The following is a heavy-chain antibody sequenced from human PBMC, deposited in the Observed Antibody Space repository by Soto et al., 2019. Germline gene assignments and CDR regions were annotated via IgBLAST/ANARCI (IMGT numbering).Heavy chain of an antibody. Sequence: ASVKVSCKASGYTFTGYYMHWVRQAPGQGLEWMGWINPNSGGTNYAQKFQGWVTMTRDTSTSTAYMELRRLRSDDTAVYYCAIDLWGYRITMVRGPNPFDYWGQGTLVTVSS. CDR2: INPNSGGT. CDR1: GYTFTGYY. J-gene: IGHJ4*02. D-gene: IGHD3-10*01. V-gene: IGHV1-2*04. CDR3: AIDLWGYRITMVRGPNPFDY.